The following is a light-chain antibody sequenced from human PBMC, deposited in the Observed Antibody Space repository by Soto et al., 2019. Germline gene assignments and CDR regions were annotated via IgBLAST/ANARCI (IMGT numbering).Light chain of an antibody. CDR1: QGISTY. Sequence: DIQMTQSPSSLSASVGDRVTITCRASQGISTYLNWYQQKPGKAPKLLIYAASSLQSGVPSRFSGSGSGTDFSLTISRLEPEDSAVYYCQQYGSSLLTFGGGTKVDI. CDR3: QQYGSSLLT. J-gene: IGKJ4*01. CDR2: AAS. V-gene: IGKV1-39*01.